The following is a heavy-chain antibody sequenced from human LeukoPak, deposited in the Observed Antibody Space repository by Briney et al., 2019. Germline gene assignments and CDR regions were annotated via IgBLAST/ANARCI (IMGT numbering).Heavy chain of an antibody. D-gene: IGHD4-23*01. V-gene: IGHV4-61*01. J-gene: IGHJ4*02. CDR3: ARDGPYGGKPFDY. CDR2: FYYSGTT. CDR1: GGSVTSSSYY. Sequence: SETLSLTCTVSGGSVTSSSYYWSWVRQPPGKGLEWIGYFYYSGTTNYNPSLKSRVTISADTSKNQFSLNLSSVTAADTAVHYCARDGPYGGKPFDYWGQGTLVTVSS.